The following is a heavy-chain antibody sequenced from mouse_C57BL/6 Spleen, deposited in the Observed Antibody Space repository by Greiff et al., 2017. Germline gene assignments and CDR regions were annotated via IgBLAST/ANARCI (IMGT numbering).Heavy chain of an antibody. CDR3: VRGGGNYVSAWFAY. J-gene: IGHJ3*01. CDR1: GFTFNTYA. D-gene: IGHD2-1*01. V-gene: IGHV10-3*01. Sequence: EVLLVESGGGLVQPKGSLKLSCAASGFTFNTYAMHWVRQAPGKGLEWVARIRSKSSNYATYYADSVKDRFTISRDDSQSMLYLQMNNLKTEDTAVYYCVRGGGNYVSAWFAYWGQGTLVTVSA. CDR2: IRSKSSNYAT.